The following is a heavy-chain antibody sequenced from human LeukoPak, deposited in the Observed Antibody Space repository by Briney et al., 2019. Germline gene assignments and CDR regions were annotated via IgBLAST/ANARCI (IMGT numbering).Heavy chain of an antibody. CDR1: GYTFTGYY. V-gene: IGHV1-2*02. Sequence: ASVKVSCKASGYTFTGYYMHWVRQASGQGLEWMGWINPNSGGTNYAQKFQGRVTMTRDTSISTAYMELSRLRSDDTAVYYYARGSLSKQWVYHDYWGQGTLVTVSS. J-gene: IGHJ4*02. D-gene: IGHD6-19*01. CDR3: ARGSLSKQWVYHDY. CDR2: INPNSGGT.